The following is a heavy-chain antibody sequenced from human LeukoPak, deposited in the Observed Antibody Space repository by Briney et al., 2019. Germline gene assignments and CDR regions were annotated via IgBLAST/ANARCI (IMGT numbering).Heavy chain of an antibody. V-gene: IGHV3-23*01. CDR2: ISGSGGST. CDR3: AKGRSSSWAYYYYMDV. D-gene: IGHD6-13*01. Sequence: GGTLRLACAASGFTFNIYGMNWVRQAPGKGLEWVSAISGSGGSTYYADSVKGRFTISRDNSKNTLYLQMNSLRAEDTAVYYCAKGRSSSWAYYYYMDVWGKGTTVTISS. CDR1: GFTFNIYG. J-gene: IGHJ6*03.